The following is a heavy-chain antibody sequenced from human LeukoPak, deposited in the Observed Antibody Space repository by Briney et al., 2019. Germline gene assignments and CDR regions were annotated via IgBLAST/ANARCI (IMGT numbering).Heavy chain of an antibody. CDR3: ARGPYSYDSPGAFDI. V-gene: IGHV4-61*02. J-gene: IGHJ3*02. D-gene: IGHD3-22*01. CDR1: GDSISSGDYY. Sequence: SETLSLTCTVSGDSISSGDYYWRWIRQPAGTGLEWIGRISSSGSTNYNPSLKSRVTISVDTSKNQFSLKLSSVTAADTAVYFCARGPYSYDSPGAFDIWGQGTMVTVSS. CDR2: ISSSGST.